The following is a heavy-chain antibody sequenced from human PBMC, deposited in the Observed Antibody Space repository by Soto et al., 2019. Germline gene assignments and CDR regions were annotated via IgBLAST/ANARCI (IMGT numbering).Heavy chain of an antibody. CDR3: AHRQPGSYYLWGY. V-gene: IGHV2-5*02. J-gene: IGHJ4*02. CDR1: GFSLSTSGVG. D-gene: IGHD1-26*01. CDR2: IYWDDDK. Sequence: QITLKESGPTLVKPTQALTLTCTFSGFSLSTSGVGVGWIRQPPGKALECLALIYWDDDKRYSPSLQSRLTLSKDPPKNQVVLKMTNMDAVDTGTYYRAHRQPGSYYLWGYWGQGTLVAVAS.